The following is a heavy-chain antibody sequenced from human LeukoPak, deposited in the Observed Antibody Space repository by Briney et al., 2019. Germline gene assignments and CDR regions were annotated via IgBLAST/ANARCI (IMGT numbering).Heavy chain of an antibody. J-gene: IGHJ4*02. D-gene: IGHD2-15*01. CDR3: AKQKGVSWYSDEDY. Sequence: GGSLRLSCAASGFTLSSYAISWVRQAPGKGLEWVSGISGSTGSTYYVDSVKGRFTISRYNSKNTLYLQMNSLRAEDTAVYYCAKQKGVSWYSDEDYWGQGTLVTVSS. V-gene: IGHV3-23*01. CDR2: ISGSTGST. CDR1: GFTLSSYA.